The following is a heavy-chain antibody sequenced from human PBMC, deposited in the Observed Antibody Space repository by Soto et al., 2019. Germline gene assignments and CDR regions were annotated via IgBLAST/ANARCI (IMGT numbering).Heavy chain of an antibody. J-gene: IGHJ4*02. CDR1: GFTFSNYA. CDR2: ISGSGCST. CDR3: AKDPAYYYDSSGYFDY. D-gene: IGHD3-22*01. V-gene: IGHV3-23*01. Sequence: EVQLLESGGGLVQPGGSLRLSCAASGFTFSNYAMSWVRQAPGKGLEWVSVISGSGCSTSYADSVKGRFTISRDNSKNTLYLQMNSLRAEDTAVYYCAKDPAYYYDSSGYFDYWGQGTLVTVSS.